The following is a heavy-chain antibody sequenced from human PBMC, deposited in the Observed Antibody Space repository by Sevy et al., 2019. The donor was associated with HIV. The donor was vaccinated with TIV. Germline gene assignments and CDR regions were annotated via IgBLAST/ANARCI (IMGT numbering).Heavy chain of an antibody. J-gene: IGHJ5*02. CDR1: GFTFSAYW. D-gene: IGHD3-16*01. Sequence: GGSLRLSCAASGFTFSAYWMNWVRQAPGKGLEWVANIKSDGSDKHYVDSVEGRFTISRDNAKNSLYLQMNSLRVEDTAVYYCAQETVGRFDPWGQGTLVTVPQ. CDR3: AQETVGRFDP. CDR2: IKSDGSDK. V-gene: IGHV3-7*01.